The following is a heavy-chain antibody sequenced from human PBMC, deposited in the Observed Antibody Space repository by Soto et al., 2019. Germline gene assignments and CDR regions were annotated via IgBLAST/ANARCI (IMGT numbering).Heavy chain of an antibody. D-gene: IGHD5-12*01. V-gene: IGHV1-69*13. CDR2: IIPIFGTA. CDR3: ARDSRRSRDGYNSPDY. CDR1: GGTFSSYA. Sequence: ASVKVSCKASGGTFSSYAISWVRQAPGQGLEWMGGIIPIFGTANYAQKFQGRVTITADESTSTAYMELSSLRSEDTAVYYCARDSRRSRDGYNSPDYWGQGTLVTVSS. J-gene: IGHJ4*02.